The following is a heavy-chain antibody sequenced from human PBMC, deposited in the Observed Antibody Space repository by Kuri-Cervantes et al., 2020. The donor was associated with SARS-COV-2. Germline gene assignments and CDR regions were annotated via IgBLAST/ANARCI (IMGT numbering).Heavy chain of an antibody. CDR1: EFTFSSYA. V-gene: IGHV3-23*01. CDR3: AKDPYDFWSGYYLYYFDY. CDR2: ISGSGGST. D-gene: IGHD3-3*01. J-gene: IGHJ4*02. Sequence: GESLKISCAASEFTFSSYAMSWVRQAPGKGLEWVSAISGSGGSTYYADSVKGRFTISRDNSKNTLYLQMNSLRAEDTAVYYCAKDPYDFWSGYYLYYFDYWGQGTLVTVSS.